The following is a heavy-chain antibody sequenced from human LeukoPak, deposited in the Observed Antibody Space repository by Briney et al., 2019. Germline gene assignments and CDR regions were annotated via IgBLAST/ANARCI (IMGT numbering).Heavy chain of an antibody. V-gene: IGHV4-39*07. CDR2: IYDSGST. CDR1: GGSIRSSYYY. D-gene: IGHD3-22*01. Sequence: PSETLSLTCTVSGGSIRSSYYYWGWIRQPPGKGLEWIGSIYDSGSTYYNPSLRSRVTISGDTSKKQFSLKLSSVTAADTAVYYCVTYYYGSSAPKRNYWGQGILVTVSS. CDR3: VTYYYGSSAPKRNY. J-gene: IGHJ4*02.